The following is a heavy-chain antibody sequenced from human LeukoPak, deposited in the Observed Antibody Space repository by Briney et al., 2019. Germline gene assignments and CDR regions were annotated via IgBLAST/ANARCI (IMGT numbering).Heavy chain of an antibody. D-gene: IGHD2-8*01. CDR3: SRENGAFSPFGY. V-gene: IGHV4-4*02. J-gene: IGHJ4*02. CDR2: ISLSGLT. Sequence: PSETLSLTCGVSGGSITSTNWWSWVRQPPGQGLEWIGEISLSGLTNYNPSLKSRVTMALDKSKNHLSLNLTSVTAADTAVYYCSRENGAFSPFGYWGQGTLVTVPS. CDR1: GGSITSTNW.